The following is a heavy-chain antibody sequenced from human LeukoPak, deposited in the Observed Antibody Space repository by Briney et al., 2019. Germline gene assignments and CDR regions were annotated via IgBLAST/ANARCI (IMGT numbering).Heavy chain of an antibody. J-gene: IGHJ4*02. CDR3: ARESITGTIDY. D-gene: IGHD1-7*01. V-gene: IGHV4-59*01. CDR1: GGSISSYY. Sequence: SETLSLTCTVSGGSISSYYWSWIRQPPGKGLEWIGSIYYSGSTNYNPSFKSGVTTSVDTSKNQFSLKLSSVTAADTAVYYCARESITGTIDYWGQGTLVTVSS. CDR2: IYYSGST.